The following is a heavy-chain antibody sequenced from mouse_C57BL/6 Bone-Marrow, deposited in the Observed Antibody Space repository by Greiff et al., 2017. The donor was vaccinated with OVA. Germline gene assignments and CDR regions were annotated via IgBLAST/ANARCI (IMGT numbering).Heavy chain of an antibody. CDR2: IDPSDSYT. Sequence: VQLQQPGAELVRPGTSVKLSCKASGYTFTSYWMHWVKQRPGQGLEWIGVIDPSDSYTNYNQKFKGKATLTVDTSSSTAYMQLSSLTSEDSAVYYCARSYYRGYCDYWGQGTTLTVSS. CDR3: ARSYYRGYCDY. V-gene: IGHV1-59*01. D-gene: IGHD2-10*01. CDR1: GYTFTSYW. J-gene: IGHJ2*01.